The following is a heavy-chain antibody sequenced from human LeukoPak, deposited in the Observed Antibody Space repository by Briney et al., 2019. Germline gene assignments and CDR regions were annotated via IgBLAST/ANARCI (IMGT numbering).Heavy chain of an antibody. Sequence: SETLSLTCTVSGGSISSSSYYWGWIRQPPGKGLEWIGSIYYSGSTNYNPSLKSRVTISLDTSKSQISLKLSSVTAADTAVYYCARGQRRLQDYWGQGTLVTVSS. CDR3: ARGQRRLQDY. V-gene: IGHV4-39*07. CDR1: GGSISSSSYY. J-gene: IGHJ4*02. CDR2: IYYSGST.